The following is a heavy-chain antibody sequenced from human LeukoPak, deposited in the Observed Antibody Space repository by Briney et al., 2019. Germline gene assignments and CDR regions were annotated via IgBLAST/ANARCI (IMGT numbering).Heavy chain of an antibody. CDR3: ATQGTPDTAMVAMVDYYYYGMDV. J-gene: IGHJ6*02. CDR2: ISGSGGST. Sequence: GGSLRLSCAASGFTFSSYAMSWVRQAPGKGLEWVSAISGSGGSTYYADSVKGRFTISRDNSKNTLYLQMNSLRAEDTAVYCCATQGTPDTAMVAMVDYYYYGMDVWGQGTTVTVSS. V-gene: IGHV3-23*01. CDR1: GFTFSSYA. D-gene: IGHD5-18*01.